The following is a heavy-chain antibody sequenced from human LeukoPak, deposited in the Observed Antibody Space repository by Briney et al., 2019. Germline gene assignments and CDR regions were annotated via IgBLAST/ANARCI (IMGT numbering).Heavy chain of an antibody. Sequence: ASVKVSFTASGYTFTSYGISWVRQAPGQGLEWMGWISAYNGNTNYAQKLQGRVTMTTDTSTSTAYMELRSLRSDDTAVYYCARALSRAWFDPWGQGTLVTVSS. J-gene: IGHJ5*02. CDR1: GYTFTSYG. V-gene: IGHV1-18*01. CDR2: ISAYNGNT. CDR3: ARALSRAWFDP.